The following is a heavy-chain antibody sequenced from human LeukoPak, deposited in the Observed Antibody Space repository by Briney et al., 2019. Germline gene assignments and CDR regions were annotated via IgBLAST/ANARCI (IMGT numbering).Heavy chain of an antibody. Sequence: ASVKVSCKASGGTFSSYAISWVRQAPGQGLEWMGGIIPIFGTANYAQKFQGRVTITADESTSTAYMELSSLRSEDTAVYYCARVAAAGTTSWFDPWGQGTLVTVSS. V-gene: IGHV1-69*13. D-gene: IGHD6-13*01. J-gene: IGHJ5*02. CDR3: ARVAAAGTTSWFDP. CDR2: IIPIFGTA. CDR1: GGTFSSYA.